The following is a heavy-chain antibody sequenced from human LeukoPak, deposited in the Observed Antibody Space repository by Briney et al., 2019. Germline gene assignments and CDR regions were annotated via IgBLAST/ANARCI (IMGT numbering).Heavy chain of an antibody. D-gene: IGHD3-3*01. Sequence: ASVKVSCKASGGTFSSYAISWVRQAPGQGLEWMGGIIPIFGTAIYAQKFQGRVTMTEDTSTDTAYMELSSLRSEDTAVYYCATGITIFGVVQAGLDYWGQGTLVTVSS. CDR3: ATGITIFGVVQAGLDY. V-gene: IGHV1-69*06. CDR2: IIPIFGTA. J-gene: IGHJ4*02. CDR1: GGTFSSYA.